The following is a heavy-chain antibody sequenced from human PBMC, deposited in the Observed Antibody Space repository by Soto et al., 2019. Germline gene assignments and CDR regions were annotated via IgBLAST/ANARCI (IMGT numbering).Heavy chain of an antibody. CDR2: ISYDGSNK. J-gene: IGHJ3*02. D-gene: IGHD3-3*01. CDR1: GFTFSSYG. V-gene: IGHV3-30*18. CDR3: EKQRSLVFGVVTPSRGAFDI. Sequence: QVQLVESGGGVVQPGRSLRLSCAASGFTFSSYGMHWVRQAPGKGLEWVAVISYDGSNKYYADSVKGRFTISRDNSKNTLYLQMNRLRAEDTTVYYGEKQRSLVFGVVTPSRGAFDIWGQGTMVTVSS.